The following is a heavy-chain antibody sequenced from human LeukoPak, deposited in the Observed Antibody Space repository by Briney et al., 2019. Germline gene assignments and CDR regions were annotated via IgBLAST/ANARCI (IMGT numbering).Heavy chain of an antibody. Sequence: ASVKVSCKASGYTFTSYYMHWVRQAPGQGLEWMGWINPNSGGTNYAQKFQGRVTMTRDTSISTAYMELSRLRSDDTAVYYCARAYSSPRSNYYYMDVWGKGTTVTVSS. CDR3: ARAYSSPRSNYYYMDV. D-gene: IGHD6-13*01. CDR2: INPNSGGT. J-gene: IGHJ6*03. CDR1: GYTFTSYY. V-gene: IGHV1-2*02.